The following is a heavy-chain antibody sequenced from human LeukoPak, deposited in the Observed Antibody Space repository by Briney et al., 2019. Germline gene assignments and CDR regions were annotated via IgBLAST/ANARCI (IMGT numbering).Heavy chain of an antibody. J-gene: IGHJ3*01. CDR3: ARSSAREYCSSSSCYLIGAFDV. CDR1: GGSFSGYY. CDR2: INHSGSI. D-gene: IGHD2-2*01. V-gene: IGHV4-34*01. Sequence: PSETLSLTCAVYGGSFSGYYWSWIRQPPGKGLEWIGEINHSGSINYNPSLKSRVTISVDTSKNQFSLKLSSVTAADTAVYYCARSSAREYCSSSSCYLIGAFDVWGQGTMVTVSS.